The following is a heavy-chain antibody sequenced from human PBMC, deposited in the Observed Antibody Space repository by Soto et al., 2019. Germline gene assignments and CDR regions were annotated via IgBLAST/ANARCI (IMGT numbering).Heavy chain of an antibody. CDR2: IGTQHDA. D-gene: IGHD2-8*02. J-gene: IGHJ5*02. CDR3: ARQASYWHGGGGWFDP. CDR1: GFTFSTYD. Sequence: PGGSLRLSCAASGFTFSTYDMQWVRQAPGKGLEWVSAIGTQHDAYYPDSVKGRFTTSRENAKNSLYLPMNSLRAGDTAVYYCARQASYWHGGGGWFDPWGQGTLVTVSS. V-gene: IGHV3-13*01.